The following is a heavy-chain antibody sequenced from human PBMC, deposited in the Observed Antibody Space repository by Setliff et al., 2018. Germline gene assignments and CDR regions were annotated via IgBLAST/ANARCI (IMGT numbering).Heavy chain of an antibody. CDR3: ARDRTAYSYGLDV. CDR1: GGSISPYF. J-gene: IGHJ6*02. D-gene: IGHD5-18*01. V-gene: IGHV4-59*01. Sequence: SETLSLTCTVSGGSISPYFWSWIRQPPGKGLEWIGYIYHNGNTNFNPSLKTRVSMSVDTSKNQIALNLKSVTAADTAVYYCARDRTAYSYGLDVWGQGTAVTVSS. CDR2: IYHNGNT.